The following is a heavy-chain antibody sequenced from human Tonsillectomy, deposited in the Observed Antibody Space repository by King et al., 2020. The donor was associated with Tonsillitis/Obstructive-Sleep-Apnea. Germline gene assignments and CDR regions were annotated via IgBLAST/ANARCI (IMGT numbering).Heavy chain of an antibody. Sequence: VQLVESGGGVVQPGRSLRLSCAASGFTFNRNGMHWVRQAPGKGLEWVAIISYDGSYKYYVDSVKGRFTISRDNSKNTLYLQMNSLRAEDTAVYYCAKYRSSSWSLESWGQGTLVTVSS. J-gene: IGHJ4*02. V-gene: IGHV3-30*18. CDR3: AKYRSSSWSLES. D-gene: IGHD6-13*01. CDR1: GFTFNRNG. CDR2: ISYDGSYK.